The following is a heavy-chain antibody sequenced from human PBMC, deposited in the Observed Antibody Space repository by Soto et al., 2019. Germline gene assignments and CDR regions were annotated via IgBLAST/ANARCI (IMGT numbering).Heavy chain of an antibody. V-gene: IGHV3-23*01. CDR2: ISGSGAST. J-gene: IGHJ4*02. D-gene: IGHD3-16*01. CDR1: GFTFSGYG. Sequence: EVQLLESGGDLVQPGGSLRLSCAASGFTFSGYGMTWVRQAPGKGLEWVSAISGSGASTYYADSVKGRFTFSRDNSKNTLFLQMTSLSAEDTAMYYCARDGDVNTGFGKDYWGQGTLVTVSS. CDR3: ARDGDVNTGFGKDY.